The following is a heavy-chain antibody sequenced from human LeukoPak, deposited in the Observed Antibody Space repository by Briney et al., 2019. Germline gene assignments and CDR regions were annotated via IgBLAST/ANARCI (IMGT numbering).Heavy chain of an antibody. CDR3: ARGYQRPDY. V-gene: IGHV3-21*01. J-gene: IGHJ4*02. CDR1: GFTFSTYT. D-gene: IGHD2-2*01. CDR2: ISSSSNNI. Sequence: GGSLRLSCAASGFTFSTYTMNWVRHAPGKGLEWVSSISSSSNNINYADSVKGRFTISRDNAMNSVHLQMNSLRVEDTAVYYCARGYQRPDYWGQGTLITVSS.